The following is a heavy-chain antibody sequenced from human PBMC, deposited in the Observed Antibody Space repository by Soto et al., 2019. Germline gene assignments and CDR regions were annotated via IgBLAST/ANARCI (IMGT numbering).Heavy chain of an antibody. CDR3: ARVPNTGSYSYYGLDV. Sequence: PSETLSLTCAVYSESFSRFSWIWIRQHPGKGLEWIGYIYYSGSTYYNPSLKSRVTISVDTSQNQFSLKLTSVTAADTAIYYCARVPNTGSYSYYGLDVWGQGTTVTVS. CDR1: SESFSRFS. CDR2: IYYSGST. J-gene: IGHJ6*02. V-gene: IGHV4-31*11. D-gene: IGHD1-26*01.